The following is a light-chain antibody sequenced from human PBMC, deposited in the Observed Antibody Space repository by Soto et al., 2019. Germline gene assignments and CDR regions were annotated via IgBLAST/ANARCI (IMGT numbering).Light chain of an antibody. J-gene: IGKJ2*01. CDR1: QSVSSY. V-gene: IGKV3-11*01. CDR2: DAS. CDR3: QQRSNWPYT. Sequence: EIALTQSPATLSLSPGERATLSCRASQSVSSYLAWYQQKPGQAPRLLIYDASNRATGIPSRFSGSGSGTDFTLTISSLEPEDSAVYYCQQRSNWPYTFGQGTKLEIK.